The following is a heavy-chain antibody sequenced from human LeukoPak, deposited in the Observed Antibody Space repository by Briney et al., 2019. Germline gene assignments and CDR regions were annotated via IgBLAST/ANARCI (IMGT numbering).Heavy chain of an antibody. D-gene: IGHD3-3*01. Sequence: SETLSLTCTVSGGSISSYYWSWIRQPPGKGLEWIGYIYYSGSTNYNPSLKSRVTISVDTSKNQFSLKLSSVTAADTAAYYCARSLTYYDFWSGYSNWFDPWGQGTLVTVSS. V-gene: IGHV4-59*08. CDR3: ARSLTYYDFWSGYSNWFDP. CDR1: GGSISSYY. CDR2: IYYSGST. J-gene: IGHJ5*02.